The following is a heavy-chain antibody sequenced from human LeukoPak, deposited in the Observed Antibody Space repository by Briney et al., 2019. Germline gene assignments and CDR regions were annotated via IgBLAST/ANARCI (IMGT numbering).Heavy chain of an antibody. CDR1: GSRVTNYW. CDR2: IYSGDSET. V-gene: IGHV5-51*01. J-gene: IGHJ5*02. Sequence: GESLKISCKASGSRVTNYWIGWVRQMPGKGLEWIGIIYSGDSETRYSPSFQGRVAISVDKSINTAFLQWSSLKAPDTAIYYCARHLRGYCSGGTCWDNWLDPWGQGTLVTVSS. CDR3: ARHLRGYCSGGTCWDNWLDP. D-gene: IGHD2-15*01.